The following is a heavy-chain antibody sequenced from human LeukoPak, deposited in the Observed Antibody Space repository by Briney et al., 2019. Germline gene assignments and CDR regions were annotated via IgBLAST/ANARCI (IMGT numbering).Heavy chain of an antibody. V-gene: IGHV4-38-2*01. D-gene: IGHD3-10*01. CDR2: IYHSGST. J-gene: IGHJ4*02. CDR1: GYSISSGYY. Sequence: SETLSLTRAVSGYSISSGYYWGWIRQPPGKGLEWIGSIYHSGSTYYNPSLKSRVTISVDTSRNQFSLKLSSVTAADTAVYYCARRSDGSGGDYWGQGTLVTVSS. CDR3: ARRSDGSGGDY.